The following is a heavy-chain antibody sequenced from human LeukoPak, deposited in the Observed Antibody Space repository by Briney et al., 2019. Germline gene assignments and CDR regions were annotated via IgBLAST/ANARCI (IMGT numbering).Heavy chain of an antibody. Sequence: SGGSLRLSCAASGFTFSSSTMTWVRESTGKGLEWVSSISSSSTYIYYADSVKGRFIISRDNAKNSLYLQMNSLRAEDTAVFYCARDFLNAIDIWGQGTMVTVSS. CDR3: ARDFLNAIDI. CDR2: ISSSSTYI. D-gene: IGHD2/OR15-2a*01. J-gene: IGHJ3*02. CDR1: GFTFSSST. V-gene: IGHV3-21*01.